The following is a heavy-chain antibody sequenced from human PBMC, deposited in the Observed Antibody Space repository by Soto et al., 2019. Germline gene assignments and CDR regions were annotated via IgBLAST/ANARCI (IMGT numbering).Heavy chain of an antibody. V-gene: IGHV4-39*01. J-gene: IGHJ3*01. Sequence: QVQLQESGPGLVEPSATLSLTCTVSGGSITSRDSYWAWVRQPPGKGLEWIGSIYYSGSTYYNPTLSGRFSISIDTSASQFPLRLNSVTAADSALYYCAKRISDCSGGICYFLAGGFELWGQGTTVTVSS. CDR1: GGSITSRDSY. CDR2: IYYSGST. CDR3: AKRISDCSGGICYFLAGGFEL. D-gene: IGHD2-15*01.